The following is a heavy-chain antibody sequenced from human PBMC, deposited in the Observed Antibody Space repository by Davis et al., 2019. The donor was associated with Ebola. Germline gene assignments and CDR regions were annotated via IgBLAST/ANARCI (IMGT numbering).Heavy chain of an antibody. V-gene: IGHV6-1*01. CDR2: TYYSSKWHI. CDR1: GDTVFGKNGA. CDR3: ARGWLRTGFDY. D-gene: IGHD5-12*01. J-gene: IGHJ4*02. Sequence: HSQTLSLTCAISGDTVFGKNGAWNWIRQSPSRGLEWLGRTYYSSKWHIDYALSVKSRMTINPDTSKNQVSLQLKSVTADDTAVYYCARGWLRTGFDYWGQGTLVTVSS.